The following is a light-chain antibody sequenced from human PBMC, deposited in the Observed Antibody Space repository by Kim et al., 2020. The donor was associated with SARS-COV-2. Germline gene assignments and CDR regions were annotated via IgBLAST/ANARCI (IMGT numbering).Light chain of an antibody. Sequence: QSVLTQPPSVSGAPGQRVTISCTGSSSNIGAGYDVHWYQQLPGTAPKLLIYGNNNRPSGVPDRFSGSKSGTSASLAITGLQAEDEANYYCQSYDSSLSAWVVGGGTQLTVL. CDR2: GNN. CDR3: QSYDSSLSAWV. CDR1: SSNIGAGYD. V-gene: IGLV1-40*01. J-gene: IGLJ3*02.